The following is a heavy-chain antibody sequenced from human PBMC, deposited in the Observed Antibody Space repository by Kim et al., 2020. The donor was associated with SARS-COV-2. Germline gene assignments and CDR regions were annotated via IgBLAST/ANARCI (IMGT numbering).Heavy chain of an antibody. D-gene: IGHD7-27*01. V-gene: IGHV3-21*01. J-gene: IGHJ4*02. Sequence: YYADSVKGRFTISRDNAKNSLYLQMNSLRAEDTAVYYCAPNWRRTGTFDYWGQGTLVTVSS. CDR3: APNWRRTGTFDY.